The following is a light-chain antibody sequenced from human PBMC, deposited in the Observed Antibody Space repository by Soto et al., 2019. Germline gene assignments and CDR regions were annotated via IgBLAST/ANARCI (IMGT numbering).Light chain of an antibody. J-gene: IGKJ5*01. V-gene: IGKV3-20*01. Sequence: EIVFTQSPATLSLSTGERATLSCRASQSVTSYLAWYQQKPGQAPRLLIYGTSSRATGIPDRFSGSGSGTDFTLTISRLEPEDFAVYYCQQYGSSPITFGQGTRLEI. CDR1: QSVTSY. CDR3: QQYGSSPIT. CDR2: GTS.